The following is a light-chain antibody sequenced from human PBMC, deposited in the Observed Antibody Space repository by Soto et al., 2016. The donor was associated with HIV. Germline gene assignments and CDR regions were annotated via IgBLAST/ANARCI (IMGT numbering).Light chain of an antibody. CDR3: MQSLQTYT. CDR2: KVS. V-gene: IGKV2-30*02. J-gene: IGKJ2*01. CDR1: QSLVHSDGNTY. Sequence: DVVMTQSPLSLPVTLGQPASISCRSSQSLVHSDGNTYLNWFQQRPGQSPRRLIYKVSNRDSGVPDRFSGSGSGTDFTLKISRVEAEDVGIYYCMQSLQTYTFGQGTKLEI.